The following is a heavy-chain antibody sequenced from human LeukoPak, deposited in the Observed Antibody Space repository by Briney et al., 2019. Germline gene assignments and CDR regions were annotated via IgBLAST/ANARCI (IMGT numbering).Heavy chain of an antibody. CDR3: ATPYCSGGSCYSYPAY. D-gene: IGHD2-15*01. Sequence: PSETLSLTCAVHGGFNGYHWSWIRQSPGKGLEWIGEITYNGVTNYNPSLKVTISVDTSKNQFSLKLSSVTAADTAVYYCATPYCSGGSCYSYPAYWGQGTLVTVSS. CDR2: ITYNGVT. V-gene: IGHV4-34*01. J-gene: IGHJ4*02. CDR1: GGFNGYH.